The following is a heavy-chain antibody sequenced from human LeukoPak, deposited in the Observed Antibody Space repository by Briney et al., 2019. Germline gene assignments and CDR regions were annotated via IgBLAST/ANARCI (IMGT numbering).Heavy chain of an antibody. Sequence: SETLSLTCAVYGGSYCGYYWSWIRQPPGKGLEWVGEIHYSGATNYKSSLKSRVTISGDTSKNQISLKLTSVTAADTALYYCARGRPGAGNYYFDLWGRGTPVTVSS. V-gene: IGHV4-34*01. CDR2: IHYSGAT. J-gene: IGHJ2*01. CDR3: ARGRPGAGNYYFDL. D-gene: IGHD1-7*01. CDR1: GGSYCGYY.